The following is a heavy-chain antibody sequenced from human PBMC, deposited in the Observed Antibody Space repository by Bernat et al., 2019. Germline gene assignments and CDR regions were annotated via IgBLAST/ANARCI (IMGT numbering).Heavy chain of an antibody. D-gene: IGHD3-16*01. CDR2: IWYDGSKK. CDR3: ARDSGYKALGLGD. J-gene: IGHJ4*02. V-gene: IGHV3-33*01. Sequence: QAQLVESGGGVVQPGRSLRLSCAASGFTFSTHGMHWVRQAPGKGLEWVAVIWYDGSKKYYADAVKGRFTISRDNSKNTLYLQMNSLRAEDTAVYYCARDSGYKALGLGDWGQGTLVTVSS. CDR1: GFTFSTHG.